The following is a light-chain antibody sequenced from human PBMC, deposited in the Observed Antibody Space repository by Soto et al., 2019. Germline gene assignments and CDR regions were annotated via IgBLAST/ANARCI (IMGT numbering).Light chain of an antibody. CDR1: SSDVGFYNY. J-gene: IGLJ1*01. CDR3: SSYPGTTTLV. CDR2: DVT. V-gene: IGLV2-14*01. Sequence: ALTQPASVSGSPGQSITISCTGISSDVGFYNYVSWYQHHPGKAPKLLIYDVTERPSGVSDRFSGSKSGNRASLTISGLQAEDEADYYCSSYPGTTTLVFGGGTKVTVL.